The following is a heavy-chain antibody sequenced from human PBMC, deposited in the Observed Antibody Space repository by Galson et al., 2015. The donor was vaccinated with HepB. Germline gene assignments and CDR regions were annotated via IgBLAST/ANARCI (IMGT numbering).Heavy chain of an antibody. J-gene: IGHJ5*02. CDR2: INTYSGNT. CDR1: GYTFTSDG. CDR3: ARGALVAVVDATQNNWFDP. D-gene: IGHD2-15*01. Sequence: SVKVSCKASGYTFTSDGVSWVRQAPGQGLEWMGWINTYSGNTNYARQLQGRVTMTTDTSTSTAYMELRSLRSDDTAVYYCARGALVAVVDATQNNWFDPWGQGTLVTVSS. V-gene: IGHV1-18*01.